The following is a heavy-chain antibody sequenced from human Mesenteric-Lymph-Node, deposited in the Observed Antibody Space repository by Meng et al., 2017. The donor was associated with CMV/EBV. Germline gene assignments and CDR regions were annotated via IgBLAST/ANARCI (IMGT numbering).Heavy chain of an antibody. CDR3: ARVTLQDIVVVPNAFDI. CDR2: IYHSGST. Sequence: GSLRLSCTVSGYSISSGYYWGWIRQPPGKGLEWIGSIYHSGSTYYNPSLKSRVTISVDTSKNQFSLKLTSVTAADTAVYYCARVTLQDIVVVPNAFDIWGQGTMVTVSS. V-gene: IGHV4-38-2*02. CDR1: GYSISSGYY. D-gene: IGHD2-2*01. J-gene: IGHJ3*02.